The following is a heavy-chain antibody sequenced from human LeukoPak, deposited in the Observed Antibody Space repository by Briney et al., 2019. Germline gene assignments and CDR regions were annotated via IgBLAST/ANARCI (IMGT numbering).Heavy chain of an antibody. CDR3: ARANSLGY. D-gene: IGHD2/OR15-2a*01. CDR1: GFTFSSYA. V-gene: IGHV3-30*04. CDR2: ISYDGSNK. J-gene: IGHJ4*02. Sequence: GGSLRLSCAASGFTFSSYAMHWVRQAPGKGLEWVAVISYDGSNKYYADSVKGRFTISRDNAKDSLYLQMNSLRAQDTAVYYCARANSLGYWGQGTLVTVSS.